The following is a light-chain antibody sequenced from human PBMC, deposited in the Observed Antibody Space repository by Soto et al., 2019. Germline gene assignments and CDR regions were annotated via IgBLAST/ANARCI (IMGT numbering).Light chain of an antibody. CDR2: EVN. V-gene: IGLV2-8*01. CDR3: SSSAGIYHYLV. J-gene: IGLJ3*02. Sequence: QSVLTQPPSASGSPGQSVTISCTGTSSDIGGYNSVSWYQQHPGKAPRLMIYEVNKRPSGVPDRFSGSKSGYTASLTVSGLPTEDDAVYYCSSSAGIYHYLVFGGGTQLTVL. CDR1: SSDIGGYNS.